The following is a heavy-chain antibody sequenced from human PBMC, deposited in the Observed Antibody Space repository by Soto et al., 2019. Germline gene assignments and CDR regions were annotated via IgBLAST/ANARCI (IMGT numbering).Heavy chain of an antibody. J-gene: IGHJ4*02. D-gene: IGHD6-13*01. CDR1: EFSFDDYA. CDR2: ITYTGVST. CDR3: AKSSVWYPYFDS. V-gene: IGHV3-23*01. Sequence: EAQLLESGGDLVQPGGSLRLSFAASEFSFDDYAMSWVRQAPGKGLEWVSSITYTGVSTYYADSVKGRFTISRDNSRDALLLQMNSLRDEDTAIYYCAKSSVWYPYFDSWGQGTLVTVSS.